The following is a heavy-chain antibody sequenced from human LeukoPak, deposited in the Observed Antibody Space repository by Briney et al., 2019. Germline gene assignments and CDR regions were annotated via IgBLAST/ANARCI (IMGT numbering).Heavy chain of an antibody. CDR1: GITFSNYA. J-gene: IGHJ4*02. V-gene: IGHV3-23*01. Sequence: GGSLRLSCVASGITFSNYAVSWVRQAPEKGLDWVSVISGSAHKIRYADSVKGRFTISRVNSENIVYLQMNNLRVEDTAVYYCAGRPTGYSSGYIHWGQGTLVTVSS. CDR2: ISGSAHKI. CDR3: AGRPTGYSSGYIH. D-gene: IGHD5-18*01.